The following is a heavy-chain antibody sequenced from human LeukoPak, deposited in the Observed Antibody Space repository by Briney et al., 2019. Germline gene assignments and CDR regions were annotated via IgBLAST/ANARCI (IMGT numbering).Heavy chain of an antibody. J-gene: IGHJ4*02. CDR2: ISYGGSNK. Sequence: GRSLRLSCAASGFTFSSYAMHWVRQAPGKGLEWVAVISYGGSNKYYADSVKGRFTISRDNSKNTLYLQMNSLRAEDTAVYYCARDSTDIVVVPANNLDYWGQGTLVTVSS. CDR1: GFTFSSYA. CDR3: ARDSTDIVVVPANNLDY. D-gene: IGHD2-2*01. V-gene: IGHV3-30-3*01.